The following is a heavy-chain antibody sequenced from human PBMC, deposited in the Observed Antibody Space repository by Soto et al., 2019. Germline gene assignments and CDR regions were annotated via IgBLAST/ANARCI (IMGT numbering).Heavy chain of an antibody. Sequence: GGSLRLSCAASGFTFSSYSMNWVRQAPGKGLEWVSYISSSSSTIYYADSVKGRFTISRDNAKNSLYLQMNSLRAEDTAVYYCARDLTVAGTLDAFDIWGQGTMVTVSS. CDR2: ISSSSSTI. CDR3: ARDLTVAGTLDAFDI. V-gene: IGHV3-48*01. CDR1: GFTFSSYS. D-gene: IGHD6-19*01. J-gene: IGHJ3*02.